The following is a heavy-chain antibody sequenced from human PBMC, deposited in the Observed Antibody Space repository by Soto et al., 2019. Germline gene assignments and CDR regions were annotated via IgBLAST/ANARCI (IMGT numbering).Heavy chain of an antibody. V-gene: IGHV4-31*03. CDR3: ARTAPGVSISSSAPYYFRGIDV. CDR1: GGSISSGGYY. J-gene: IGHJ6*02. CDR2: LYYSGST. Sequence: QVQLQESGPGLVKPSQTLSLTCTVSGGSISSGGYYWSRIRQHPGQGLEWIGYLYYSGSTYYNPALKCRVTVAVDTSNRLLSLKLGSVTAAHTAVYYCARTAPGVSISSSAPYYFRGIDVWGQGTTVTVSS. D-gene: IGHD6-6*01.